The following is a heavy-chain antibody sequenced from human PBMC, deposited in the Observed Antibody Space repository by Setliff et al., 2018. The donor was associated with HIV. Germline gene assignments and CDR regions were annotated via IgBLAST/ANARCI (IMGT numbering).Heavy chain of an antibody. Sequence: SETLSLTCTVSGGSISSASYFWGWIRQSPGRGLEWIGSVFYSGSTYYNPSLRSRVTISVDTSQNQFSLRLTSVTAADTAIYYCASHPLGYWGQGTLVTVSS. CDR2: VFYSGST. J-gene: IGHJ4*02. CDR1: GGSISSASYF. CDR3: ASHPLGY. V-gene: IGHV4-39*07.